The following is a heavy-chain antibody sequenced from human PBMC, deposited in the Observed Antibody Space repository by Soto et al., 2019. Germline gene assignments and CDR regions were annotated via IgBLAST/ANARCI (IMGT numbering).Heavy chain of an antibody. Sequence: QVQLQQWGAGLLKPSETLSLTCAVYGGSFSGYYWTWIRQPPGTGLEWIGEINHSGSTNYNPSLKSRVTISVDTXKNQFSLKLTSVTAADTAVYYCARDKITGLFDYWGQGTLVTVSS. J-gene: IGHJ4*02. CDR1: GGSFSGYY. CDR3: ARDKITGLFDY. CDR2: INHSGST. V-gene: IGHV4-34*01. D-gene: IGHD2-8*02.